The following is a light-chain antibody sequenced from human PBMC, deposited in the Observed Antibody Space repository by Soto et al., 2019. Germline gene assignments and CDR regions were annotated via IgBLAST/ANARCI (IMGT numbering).Light chain of an antibody. V-gene: IGKV1-39*01. J-gene: IGKJ1*01. CDR1: QSISNH. CDR2: AAS. Sequence: DIQRTQSPSSLSRSVEDRVIITCRASQSISNHLNWYQQKPGKAPKLLIFAASSLQSGVPSRFSGSRSGPDFTLTISSLQPEDFATYYCQQSYSSPPTFGQGTKVDIK. CDR3: QQSYSSPPT.